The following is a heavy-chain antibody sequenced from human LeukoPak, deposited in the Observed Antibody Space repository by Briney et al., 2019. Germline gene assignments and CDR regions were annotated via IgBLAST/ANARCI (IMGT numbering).Heavy chain of an antibody. V-gene: IGHV3-72*01. CDR2: SRSKANTYTT. J-gene: IGHJ4*02. Sequence: GGSLRLSCAASGLTVSRNYMSWVRQAPGQGLEWVARSRSKANTYTTQYAASVKGRSTISRDDSKNSLYLQMNSLKTEDTAVYYCTRTMAVAGAGLGYWGQGTLVTVSS. D-gene: IGHD6-19*01. CDR1: GLTVSRNY. CDR3: TRTMAVAGAGLGY.